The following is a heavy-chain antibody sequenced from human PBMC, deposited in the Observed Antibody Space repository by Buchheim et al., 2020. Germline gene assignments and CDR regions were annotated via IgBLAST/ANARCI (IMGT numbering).Heavy chain of an antibody. V-gene: IGHV4-39*01. CDR2: IYHDGSS. Sequence: QLQLQESGPGLVKPSETLSLTCSVSGGSISRTIYYWGWIRQPPGKGLEWLGSIYHDGSSYYNPSLKSRVTLSADTSKNQVSLKLSSVTAADTAVYYCASPFTSSYDFDYWGQGTL. D-gene: IGHD3-16*01. CDR1: GGSISRTIYY. CDR3: ASPFTSSYDFDY. J-gene: IGHJ4*02.